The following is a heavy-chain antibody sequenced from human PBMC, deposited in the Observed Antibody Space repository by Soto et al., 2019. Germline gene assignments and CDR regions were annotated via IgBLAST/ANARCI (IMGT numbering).Heavy chain of an antibody. D-gene: IGHD3-22*01. CDR2: IIPIFGTA. Sequence: QVQLVQSGAEVKKPGSSVKVSCKASGGTFSSYAISWVRQAPGQGLEWMGGIIPIFGTANYAQKFQGRVTITADESTSTAYMELSSLRSEDTAVYYCARGDYYDSSGYRTVIEDAFDIWVQGTMVTVSS. V-gene: IGHV1-69*01. CDR1: GGTFSSYA. J-gene: IGHJ3*02. CDR3: ARGDYYDSSGYRTVIEDAFDI.